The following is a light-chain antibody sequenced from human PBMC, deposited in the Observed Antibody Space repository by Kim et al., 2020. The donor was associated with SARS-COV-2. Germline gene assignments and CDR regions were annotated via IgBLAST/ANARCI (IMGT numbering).Light chain of an antibody. CDR2: DVS. V-gene: IGLV2-14*01. CDR3: SSYRVTTMV. CDR1: SSDIGIYNY. J-gene: IGLJ2*01. Sequence: QSGLTQPASVSGSPGQSITISCTGTSSDIGIYNYVSWYQQHPGKAPKLMIYDVSKRPSGISSRFSGSKSGNTASLTISGLQSDDEADYYCSSYRVTTMVFGGGTQLTVL.